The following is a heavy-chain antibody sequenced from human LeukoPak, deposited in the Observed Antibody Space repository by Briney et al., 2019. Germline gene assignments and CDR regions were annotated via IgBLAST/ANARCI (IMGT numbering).Heavy chain of an antibody. CDR1: GFTFSTYS. J-gene: IGHJ4*02. V-gene: IGHV3-48*02. Sequence: SGGSLRLSSAASGFTFSTYSMIWVRQAPGKGLEWVSYISSSGTTIYYADSVKGRFTISRDNAKHSLYLQMNSLRDDDTAVYYCARVNMVGATHFDYWGQGTLVTVSS. D-gene: IGHD1-26*01. CDR2: ISSSGTTI. CDR3: ARVNMVGATHFDY.